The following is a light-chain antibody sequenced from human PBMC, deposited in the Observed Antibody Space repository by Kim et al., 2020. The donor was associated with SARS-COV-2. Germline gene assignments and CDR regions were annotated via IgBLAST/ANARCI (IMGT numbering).Light chain of an antibody. CDR2: AAS. CDR1: QNIKNY. Sequence: SASEGDRVVITYRASQNIKNYLSWYQCKPGKAPKLLIYAASILQTGVPSRISGGGSETDYTLIISGLQPEDSATYFCQQSYITPYSFGQGTKLEI. J-gene: IGKJ2*03. V-gene: IGKV1-39*01. CDR3: QQSYITPYS.